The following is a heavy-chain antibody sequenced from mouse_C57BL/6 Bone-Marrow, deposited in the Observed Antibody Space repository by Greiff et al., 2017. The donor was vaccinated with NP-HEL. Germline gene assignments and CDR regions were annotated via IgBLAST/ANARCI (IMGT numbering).Heavy chain of an antibody. J-gene: IGHJ3*01. V-gene: IGHV1-5*01. Sequence: RPGQGLEWIGAIYPGNSDTSYNQKFKGKAKLTAVTSASTAYMELSSLTNEDSAVYYCTGELRLLAWFAYWGQGTLVTVSA. CDR2: IYPGNSDT. CDR3: TGELRLLAWFAY. D-gene: IGHD3-2*02.